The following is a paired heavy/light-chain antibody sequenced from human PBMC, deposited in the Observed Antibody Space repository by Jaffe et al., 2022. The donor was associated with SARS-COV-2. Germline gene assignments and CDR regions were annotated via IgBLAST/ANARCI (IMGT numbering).Light chain of an antibody. CDR3: LQHGSYPLT. CDR2: GAS. Sequence: DIQMTQSPSSLSASVGDRVTITCRASQGIRNDLGWYQQKPGKAPTRLIYGASTLQSGVPSRFSGSGSGTEFTLTISSLQPEDFATYYCLQHGSYPLTFGGGTRVEIK. CDR1: QGIRND. V-gene: IGKV1-17*01. J-gene: IGKJ4*01.
Heavy chain of an antibody. D-gene: IGHD2-21*01. V-gene: IGHV3-72*01. CDR2: VRNKVNSYTT. J-gene: IGHJ4*02. CDR1: GFTFSDYY. CDR3: ARGPSCGADSCARAALNQFDY. Sequence: EVQLVESGGGLVQPGGSLRLSCAASGFTFSDYYMDWVRQAPGKGLEWVGRVRNKVNSYTTEYAASVKGRFTISRDDSKNSLYLQINSLKTEDTAVYYCARGPSCGADSCARAALNQFDYWGQGTLVPVSS.